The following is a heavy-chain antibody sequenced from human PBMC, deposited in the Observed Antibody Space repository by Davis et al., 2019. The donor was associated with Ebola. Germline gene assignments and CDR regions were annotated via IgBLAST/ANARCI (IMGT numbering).Heavy chain of an antibody. J-gene: IGHJ6*02. Sequence: PGGSLRLSCAASGFTFSDYAMSWVRQAPGKGLEWVSVISNGGYDTYYADSVKGRFTISRDNSKNTLYLQMNSLRAEDTAVYYCASRGAYSSSSSGMDVWGQGTTVTVSS. CDR2: ISNGGYDT. V-gene: IGHV3-23*01. CDR1: GFTFSDYA. D-gene: IGHD6-6*01. CDR3: ASRGAYSSSSSGMDV.